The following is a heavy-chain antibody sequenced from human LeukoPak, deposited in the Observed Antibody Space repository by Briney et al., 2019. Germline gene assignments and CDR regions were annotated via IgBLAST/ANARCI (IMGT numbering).Heavy chain of an antibody. CDR1: GGPLSTYS. Sequence: SETLSLTCSVSGGPLSTYSWSWVRQSPGKGLEWIGYIYYGGPTNYNPSLKSRVTISADTAKNQLSLRLRSVTAADTAIYYCARDTTVASGMQHWGQGTLVTVSS. V-gene: IGHV4-59*01. CDR2: IYYGGPT. D-gene: IGHD4-23*01. CDR3: ARDTTVASGMQH. J-gene: IGHJ4*02.